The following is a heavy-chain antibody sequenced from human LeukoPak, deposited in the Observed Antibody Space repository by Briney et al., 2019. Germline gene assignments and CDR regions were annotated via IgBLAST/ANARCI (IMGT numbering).Heavy chain of an antibody. CDR1: GGTFISYA. J-gene: IGHJ4*02. Sequence: ASVKVSCKASGGTFISYAISWVRQAPGEGLEWVSVLYSDGTTYYSDSVKGRFTISRDNSRNTLYLQMNNLRADDTAVYYCARAAYDSNGFTANHDYWGQGTLVTVSS. CDR3: ARAAYDSNGFTANHDY. CDR2: LYSDGTT. D-gene: IGHD5-18*01. V-gene: IGHV3-53*01.